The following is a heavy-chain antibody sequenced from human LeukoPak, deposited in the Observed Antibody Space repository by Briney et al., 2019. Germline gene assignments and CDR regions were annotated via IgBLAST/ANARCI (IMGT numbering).Heavy chain of an antibody. J-gene: IGHJ4*02. CDR1: GFTFTSSA. CDR2: IVVGSGNT. CDR3: AADQGGSGSYTGYLAELVG. D-gene: IGHD1-26*01. Sequence: SVKVSCKASGFTFTSSAVQWVRQARGQRLEWIGWIVVGSGNTNYAQKFQERVTITRDMSTSTAYMELSSLRSEDTAVYYCAADQGGSGSYTGYLAELVGWGQGTLVTVSS. V-gene: IGHV1-58*01.